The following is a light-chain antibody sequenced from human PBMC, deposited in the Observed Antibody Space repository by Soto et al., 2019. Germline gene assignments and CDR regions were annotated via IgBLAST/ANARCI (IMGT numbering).Light chain of an antibody. V-gene: IGLV3-21*02. J-gene: IGLJ3*02. CDR1: NIGGKS. CDR2: DDR. Sequence: SYELTQPPSVSLAPGQTASITCGGNNIGGKSVHWYQQKPGQAPVLVVYDDRDRPSGIPERFSGSNSGNTATLTISRVEAGDEADYYCAAWDDGLNGWLFGGGTKLTVL. CDR3: AAWDDGLNGWL.